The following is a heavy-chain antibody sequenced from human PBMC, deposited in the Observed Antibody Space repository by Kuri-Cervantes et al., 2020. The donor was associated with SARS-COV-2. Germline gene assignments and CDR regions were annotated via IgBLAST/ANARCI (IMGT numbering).Heavy chain of an antibody. CDR1: GYSISSGYY. CDR2: IYHSGST. D-gene: IGHD3-22*01. V-gene: IGHV4-38-2*02. CDR3: ARDPNYYDSSGYYYFDY. Sequence: ESLKISCAVSGYSISSGYYWGWIRQPPGKGLEWIGSIYHSGSTYYNPSLKSRVTISVDTSKNQFSLKLSSVTAADTAVYYCARDPNYYDSSGYYYFDYWGQGTLVTVSS. J-gene: IGHJ4*02.